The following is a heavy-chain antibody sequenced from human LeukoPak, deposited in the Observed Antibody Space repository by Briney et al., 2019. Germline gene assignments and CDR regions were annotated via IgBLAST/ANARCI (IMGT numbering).Heavy chain of an antibody. Sequence: SETLSLTCTVSGGSISSSSYYWGCIPQPPGEGLEWIVTIYYSGTTYYNPSLGSRVTISLDTSKNQFSLKLTSVTAADTAVYYCARRSTKENGFDFWGQGTLVTVSS. V-gene: IGHV4-39*01. J-gene: IGHJ4*02. CDR3: ARRSTKENGFDF. CDR1: GGSISSSSYY. CDR2: IYYSGTT. D-gene: IGHD1-1*01.